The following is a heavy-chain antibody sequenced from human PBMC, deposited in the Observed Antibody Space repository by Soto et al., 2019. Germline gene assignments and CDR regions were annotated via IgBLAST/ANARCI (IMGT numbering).Heavy chain of an antibody. J-gene: IGHJ4*02. CDR3: ARLPKGSLVTA. Sequence: LVESGGDLVYPGGSLILSCVASGFRFSDHSMNWVRQAPGKGLQWISYISSNSDTTYYADSVKGRFTVSRDNAKNALFLQMNSLRDDDTATYYCARLPKGSLVTAWGQGARVTVSS. V-gene: IGHV3-48*02. CDR2: ISSNSDTT. CDR1: GFRFSDHS. D-gene: IGHD2-21*02.